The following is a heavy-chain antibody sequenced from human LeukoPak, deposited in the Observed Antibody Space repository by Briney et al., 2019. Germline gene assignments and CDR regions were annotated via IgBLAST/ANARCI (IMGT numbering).Heavy chain of an antibody. CDR3: ATEGYSSGWYRGNPFDY. CDR1: GGSISSSIYY. J-gene: IGHJ4*02. D-gene: IGHD6-19*01. V-gene: IGHV4-39*01. CDR2: IYYSGST. Sequence: SETLSLTCTVSGGSISSSIYYWGWIRQPPGKGLEWIGSIYYSGSTYYNPSLKSRVTTSVDTSKNQFSLKLSSVTAADTAVYYCATEGYSSGWYRGNPFDYWGQGTLVTVSS.